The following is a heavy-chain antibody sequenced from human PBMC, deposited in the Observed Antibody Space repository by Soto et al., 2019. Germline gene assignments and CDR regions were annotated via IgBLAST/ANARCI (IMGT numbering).Heavy chain of an antibody. CDR1: GGSISSGGYS. V-gene: IGHV4-30-2*01. D-gene: IGHD2-2*01. Sequence: QLQLQASGSGLVKPSQTLSLTCAVSGGSISSGGYSWSWIRQPPGKGLAWIGYIYHSGSTFYNPSLKSRVTKSVDRAKNQFSLKLSSVTAAYTAVYDCARVPDRWGQGTLVTVSS. CDR3: ARVPDR. CDR2: IYHSGST. J-gene: IGHJ5*02.